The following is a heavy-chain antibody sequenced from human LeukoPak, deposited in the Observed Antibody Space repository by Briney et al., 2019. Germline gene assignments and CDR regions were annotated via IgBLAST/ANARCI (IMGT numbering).Heavy chain of an antibody. Sequence: GRSLRLSCAASGFTCSSYGMHWVRQAPGKGLEWVAVIWYDGSNKYYADSVKGRFTISRDNSKNTLYLQMNSLRAEDTAVYYCARDKVDTTSGAFDIWGQGTMVTVSS. CDR1: GFTCSSYG. CDR2: IWYDGSNK. CDR3: ARDKVDTTSGAFDI. V-gene: IGHV3-33*01. D-gene: IGHD5-18*01. J-gene: IGHJ3*02.